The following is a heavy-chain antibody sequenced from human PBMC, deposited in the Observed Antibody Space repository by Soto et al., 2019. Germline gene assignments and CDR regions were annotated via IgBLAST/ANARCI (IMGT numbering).Heavy chain of an antibody. Sequence: EVQLVESGGGLVQPGRSLRLSCVASGFTFDDYVIHWVRQVPGKGLEWVSGISWNSGNIDYADSVKGRFTISRDNAMISLYLQMNSLRPEDTALYYCARGLSAVPSYLDYWGQGTLVTVSS. CDR1: GFTFDDYV. CDR3: ARGLSAVPSYLDY. J-gene: IGHJ4*02. D-gene: IGHD3-16*01. V-gene: IGHV3-9*01. CDR2: ISWNSGNI.